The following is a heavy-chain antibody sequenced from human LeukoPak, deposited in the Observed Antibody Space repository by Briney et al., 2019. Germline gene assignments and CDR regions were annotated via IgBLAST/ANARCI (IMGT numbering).Heavy chain of an antibody. V-gene: IGHV3-48*03. D-gene: IGHD2-15*01. CDR2: ISRSGGTI. J-gene: IGHJ5*02. CDR1: GFTFSDYE. Sequence: PGGSLRLSCAASGFTFSDYEMIWVRQAPGKGLEWLSYISRSGGTIYYADSVKGRFTISRDNAENSLYLQMNSLRAEDTGLYYCGSFGYCSGGSCYRWFDPWGQGTLVTVSS. CDR3: GSFGYCSGGSCYRWFDP.